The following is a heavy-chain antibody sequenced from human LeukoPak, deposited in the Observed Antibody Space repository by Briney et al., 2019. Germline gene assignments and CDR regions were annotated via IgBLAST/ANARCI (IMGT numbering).Heavy chain of an antibody. CDR1: GYTFTSYG. J-gene: IGHJ4*02. CDR2: ISAYNGNT. D-gene: IGHD1-1*01. V-gene: IGHV1-18*01. CDR3: ARDDLGSVEYNWNEEVLHYFDY. Sequence: GASVKVSCKASGYTFTSYGISWVRQAPGQGLEWMGWISAYNGNTNYAQKLQGRVTMTTDTSPRTAYLELRSLRSDDTAVYYCARDDLGSVEYNWNEEVLHYFDYWGQGTLVTVSS.